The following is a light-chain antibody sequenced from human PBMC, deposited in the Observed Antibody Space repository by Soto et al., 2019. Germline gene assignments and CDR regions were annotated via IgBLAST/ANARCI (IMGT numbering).Light chain of an antibody. CDR1: SSDIGGYNY. CDR2: EVS. CDR3: SSYTTTSALEV. Sequence: QPVLTQPASVSGSPGQSITISCTGTSSDIGGYNYVSWYQQHPDKAPKLIIYEVSDRPSGVSIRFSGSKSGNTASLTISGLQAEDEADYYCSSYTTTSALEVFGGGTKVTVL. V-gene: IGLV2-14*01. J-gene: IGLJ3*02.